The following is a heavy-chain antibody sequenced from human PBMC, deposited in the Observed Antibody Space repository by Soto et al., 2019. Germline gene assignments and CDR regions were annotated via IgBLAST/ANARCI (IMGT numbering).Heavy chain of an antibody. CDR1: GGTFSSYA. Sequence: QVQLVQSGAKVKKPGPSVKVSCKASGGTFSSYAISWVRKAPGQGLEWMGGIIPIFGTANYAQKFQGRVTITADKSTSTAYMELSSLRSEDTAVYYCARDLPFCSGGSCYSAGRWFDPWGQGTLVTVSS. D-gene: IGHD2-15*01. CDR3: ARDLPFCSGGSCYSAGRWFDP. J-gene: IGHJ5*02. CDR2: IIPIFGTA. V-gene: IGHV1-69*06.